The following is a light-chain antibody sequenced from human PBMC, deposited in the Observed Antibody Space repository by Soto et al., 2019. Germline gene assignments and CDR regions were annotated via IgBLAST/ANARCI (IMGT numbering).Light chain of an antibody. CDR1: QSVSSNY. Sequence: EIVLTQSPGTLSLSLGERATLSCRASQSVSSNYLACYQQKPGPAPRPLIYGASNRATGSPDRFSGSGAGTDFTLTISRLEPADFAVYYCQQYGSSPWTFGQGTEVEIK. J-gene: IGKJ1*01. V-gene: IGKV3-20*01. CDR2: GAS. CDR3: QQYGSSPWT.